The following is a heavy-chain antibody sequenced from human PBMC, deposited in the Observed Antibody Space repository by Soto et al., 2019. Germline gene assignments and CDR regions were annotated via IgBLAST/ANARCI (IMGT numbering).Heavy chain of an antibody. Sequence: GESLKISCKGSGYSFTSYWIGWVRQMPGKGLEWMGIIYPGDSDTRYSPSFQGQVTISADKSISTAYLQWSSLKASDTAMYYCARHFRNGEYSGYGGDYWGQGTLVTVSS. CDR3: ARHFRNGEYSGYGGDY. CDR2: IYPGDSDT. D-gene: IGHD5-12*01. CDR1: GYSFTSYW. V-gene: IGHV5-51*01. J-gene: IGHJ4*02.